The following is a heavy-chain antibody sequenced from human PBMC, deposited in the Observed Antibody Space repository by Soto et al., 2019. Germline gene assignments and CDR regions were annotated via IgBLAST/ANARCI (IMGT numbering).Heavy chain of an antibody. CDR3: ARVIGGYSYGNFDY. CDR2: ISAYNGNT. Sequence: ASVKVSCKASGYTFTSYGISWVLQAPGQGLEWMGWISAYNGNTNYAQKLQGRVTMTTDTSTSTAYMELRSLRSDDTAVYYCARVIGGYSYGNFDYWGQGTLVTVSS. J-gene: IGHJ4*02. V-gene: IGHV1-18*01. D-gene: IGHD5-18*01. CDR1: GYTFTSYG.